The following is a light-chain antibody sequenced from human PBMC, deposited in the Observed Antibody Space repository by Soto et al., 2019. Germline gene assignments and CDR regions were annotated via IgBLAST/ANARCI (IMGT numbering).Light chain of an antibody. V-gene: IGKV3-15*01. CDR3: RHYNQGRPFT. Sequence: EIVMTQSPATLSVSPGERATLSCRASQSVSSSLAWYQHKPGQVPRLLIYGASTRATGVPVRFSGSGSGTVFILSIISLQAEDVSVYYCRHYNQGRPFTFGPGTKVDIK. CDR1: QSVSSS. J-gene: IGKJ3*01. CDR2: GAS.